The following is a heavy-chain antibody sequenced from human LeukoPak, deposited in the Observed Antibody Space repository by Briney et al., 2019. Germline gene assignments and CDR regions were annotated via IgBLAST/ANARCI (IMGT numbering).Heavy chain of an antibody. V-gene: IGHV1-2*02. CDR1: GYTFTGYY. CDR2: INPHSGGT. D-gene: IGHD6-13*01. J-gene: IGHJ6*03. CDR3: ASSSWSYYYYYMDV. Sequence: ASVKVSCKASGYTFTGYYMHWVRQAPGQGLEWIGWINPHSGGTNYAQKFQGRATMTRDTSISTAYMELSRLRSDDTAVYYCASSSWSYYYYYMDVWGKGTTVTVSS.